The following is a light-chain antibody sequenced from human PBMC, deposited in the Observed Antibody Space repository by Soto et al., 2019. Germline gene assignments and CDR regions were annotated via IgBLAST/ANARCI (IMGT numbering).Light chain of an antibody. CDR1: QSVSSF. CDR2: FAS. CDR3: QQRQDWPPT. Sequence: EIVLTQSPATLSLSPGERATLSCRASQSVSSFLAWYQQRPGQAPRLLIYFASNRAAGVPPRFSGSGSGTDFTLTISSLEHEDFGLYSCQQRQDWPPTLRGGTKVDIQ. V-gene: IGKV3-11*01. J-gene: IGKJ4*01.